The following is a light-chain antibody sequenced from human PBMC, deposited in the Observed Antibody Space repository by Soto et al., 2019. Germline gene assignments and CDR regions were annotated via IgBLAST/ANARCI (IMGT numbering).Light chain of an antibody. V-gene: IGKV1-33*01. CDR3: QQYDNLGYT. Sequence: IQMTQSPSSLSASVGDRVTITCPATQDIRKYLNWYQQKPGKAPKLLIYDASSLETGVPSRFSGSGSGTDFTLTISSLQPEDFATYYCQQYDNLGYTFGQGTRLEIK. J-gene: IGKJ5*01. CDR1: QDIRKY. CDR2: DAS.